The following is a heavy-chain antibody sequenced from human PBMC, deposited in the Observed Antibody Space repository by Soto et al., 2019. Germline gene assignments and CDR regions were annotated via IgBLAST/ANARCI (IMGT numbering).Heavy chain of an antibody. CDR1: GGSISSYY. CDR2: IYYNGNT. V-gene: IGHV4-59*01. Sequence: PSETLSLTCTVSGGSISSYYWSWIRQPPGKRLEWIGYIYYNGNTNYNPSLKSRVTISVDTSKNQFSLKLSSVTAADTAVYYCARIPGPWGQGTLVTVSS. D-gene: IGHD2-21*01. J-gene: IGHJ5*02. CDR3: ARIPGP.